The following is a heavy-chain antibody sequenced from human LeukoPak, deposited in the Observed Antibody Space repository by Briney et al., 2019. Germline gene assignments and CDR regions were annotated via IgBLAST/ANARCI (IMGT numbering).Heavy chain of an antibody. D-gene: IGHD5-18*01. CDR3: ARGRETYNFDY. CDR2: ISYDGSNM. CDR1: GFTFSSFA. J-gene: IGHJ4*02. Sequence: GGSLRLSFAASGFTFSSFAMHWVRQAPGKGLEWVAVISYDGSNMYYADSVKGRFTISRDNYINTLYLQMNSLRPEDMATFYCARGRETYNFDYWGQGTLVTVSS. V-gene: IGHV3-30*04.